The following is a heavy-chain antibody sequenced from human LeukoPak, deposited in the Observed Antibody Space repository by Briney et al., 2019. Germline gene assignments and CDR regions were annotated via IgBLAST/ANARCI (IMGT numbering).Heavy chain of an antibody. CDR3: ARDRDELRYFDWLQFAPYYYYGMDV. Sequence: ASVNVSCKASGYTFTGYYMHWVRHAPGRGLEWMGWINPNSGGTNYAQKFQGRVTMTRDTSIRTAYMELSRLRSDDTAVYYCARDRDELRYFDWLQFAPYYYYGMDVWGQGTTVTVSS. D-gene: IGHD3-9*01. CDR2: INPNSGGT. J-gene: IGHJ6*02. CDR1: GYTFTGYY. V-gene: IGHV1-2*02.